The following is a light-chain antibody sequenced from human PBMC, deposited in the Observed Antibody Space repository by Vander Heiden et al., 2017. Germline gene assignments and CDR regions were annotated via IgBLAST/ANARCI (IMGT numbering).Light chain of an antibody. CDR3: QQSYSTPFT. CDR2: AAS. Sequence: DIQVTESPYSLSASVGDRVTTTCRASQSISSYLNWYQQKPGKAPKLLIYAASSLQSGVPSRFSGSGSGTDFTLTISSLQPEDFATYYCQQSYSTPFTFGQGTKLEIK. CDR1: QSISSY. J-gene: IGKJ2*01. V-gene: IGKV1-39*01.